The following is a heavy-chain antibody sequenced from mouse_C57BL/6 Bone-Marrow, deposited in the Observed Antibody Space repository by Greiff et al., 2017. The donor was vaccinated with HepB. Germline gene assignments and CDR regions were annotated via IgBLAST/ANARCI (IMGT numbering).Heavy chain of an antibody. CDR3: ARSGTGAMDY. CDR2: IYPSDSET. CDR1: GYTFTSYW. V-gene: IGHV1-61*01. Sequence: VKLQQPGAELVRPGSSVKLSCKASGYTFTSYWMDWVKQRPGQGLEWIGNIYPSDSETHYNQKFKDKATLTVDKSSSTAYMQLSSLTSEDSAVYYCARSGTGAMDYWGQGTSVTVSS. D-gene: IGHD3-1*01. J-gene: IGHJ4*01.